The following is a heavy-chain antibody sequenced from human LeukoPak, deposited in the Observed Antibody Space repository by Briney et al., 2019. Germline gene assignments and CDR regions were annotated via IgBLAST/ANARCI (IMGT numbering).Heavy chain of an antibody. CDR3: AKDFRWSFDY. CDR2: IRYDRDNK. V-gene: IGHV3-30*02. CDR1: GFTFSSFG. Sequence: GGSLRLSCAASGFTFSSFGKHWVRQAPGKGLEWVAFIRYDRDNKYYADSVKGRFTISRDNSKNTLYLQMNNLRVEDTAVYYCAKDFRWSFDYWGQGTLVTVSS. J-gene: IGHJ4*02. D-gene: IGHD2-15*01.